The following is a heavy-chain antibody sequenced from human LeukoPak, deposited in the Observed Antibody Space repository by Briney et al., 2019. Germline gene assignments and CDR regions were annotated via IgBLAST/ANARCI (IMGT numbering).Heavy chain of an antibody. D-gene: IGHD3-3*01. Sequence: GGSLRLSCAASGFTVSGNYMSWVRQAPGKGPEWVSIIYSGGSTYYGDSVKGRFTISRDNSKNTLYLQMNSLRAEDTAAYYCARGYDFWSGYLSYWGQGTLATVSS. V-gene: IGHV3-53*01. CDR2: IYSGGST. J-gene: IGHJ4*02. CDR3: ARGYDFWSGYLSY. CDR1: GFTVSGNY.